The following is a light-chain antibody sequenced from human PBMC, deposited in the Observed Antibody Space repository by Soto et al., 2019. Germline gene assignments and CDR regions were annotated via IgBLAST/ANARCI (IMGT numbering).Light chain of an antibody. V-gene: IGLV2-14*01. CDR1: SSDVGGYNY. CDR3: TSFTSSNTWV. CDR2: EVS. Sequence: QSALTQPPSASGSPGQSVTISCTGTSSDVGGYNYVSWYQQHPGKAPKLMIYEVSNRPSGVSNRFSGSKSGYTASLTISELQAEDEADYYCTSFTSSNTWVFGGGTKLTVL. J-gene: IGLJ3*02.